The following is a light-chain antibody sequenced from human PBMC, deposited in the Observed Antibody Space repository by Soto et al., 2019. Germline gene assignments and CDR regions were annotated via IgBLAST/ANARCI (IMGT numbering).Light chain of an antibody. CDR2: DVT. V-gene: IGLV2-11*01. J-gene: IGLJ1*01. CDR3: SSYTSSTSYV. Sequence: QSALTQPRSVSGSPGQSVTISCTGTSSDVGAYNYVSWYQQHPGKAPKFMIYDVTKRPSGVPDRFSGSKSGNTASLTISGLQAEDEAGYYCSSYTSSTSYVFGTGTKVTVL. CDR1: SSDVGAYNY.